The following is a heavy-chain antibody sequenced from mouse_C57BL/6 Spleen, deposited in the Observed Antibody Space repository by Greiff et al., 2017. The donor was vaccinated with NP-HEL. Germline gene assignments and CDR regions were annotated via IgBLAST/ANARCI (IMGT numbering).Heavy chain of an antibody. CDR2: INYDGSST. CDR1: GFTFSDYY. Sequence: EVKLVESEGGLVQPGSSMKLSCTASGFTFSDYYMAWVRQVPEKGLEWVANINYDGSSTYYLDSLKSRFIISRDNAKNILYLQMSSLKSEDTATYYCARDLGLYFDYWGQGTTLTVSS. D-gene: IGHD4-1*01. CDR3: ARDLGLYFDY. J-gene: IGHJ2*01. V-gene: IGHV5-16*01.